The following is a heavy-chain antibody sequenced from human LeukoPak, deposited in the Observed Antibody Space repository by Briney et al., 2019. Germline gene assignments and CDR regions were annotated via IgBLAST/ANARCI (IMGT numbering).Heavy chain of an antibody. D-gene: IGHD2-2*01. CDR1: GYTLSELS. J-gene: IGHJ6*02. V-gene: IGHV1-24*01. Sequence: ASVRVSCKVSGYTLSELSIHWVRQAPGKGLEWMGSFDPEDGETIYAQKFHGRVTMTEDTTTDTAYMELRSLRSEDTAVYYCATEKNCISSSCSAGMDDWGRGTKVTVSS. CDR2: FDPEDGET. CDR3: ATEKNCISSSCSAGMDD.